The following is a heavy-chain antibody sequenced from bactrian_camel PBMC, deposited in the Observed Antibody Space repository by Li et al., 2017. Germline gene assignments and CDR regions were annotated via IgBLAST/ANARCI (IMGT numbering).Heavy chain of an antibody. CDR2: ITTGLRDP. V-gene: IGHV3S1*01. D-gene: IGHD6*01. J-gene: IGHJ4*01. CDR1: NYKISSSC. Sequence: HVQLVESGGGSVQAGGSLRLSCVVSNYKISSSCMGWFRQAPGKEREGVATITTGLRDPWYIDSVKGRFTISRDNSKSTLYLQMNSLKSEDTATYYCAKELGSTLAGSGRSPGTQVTVS.